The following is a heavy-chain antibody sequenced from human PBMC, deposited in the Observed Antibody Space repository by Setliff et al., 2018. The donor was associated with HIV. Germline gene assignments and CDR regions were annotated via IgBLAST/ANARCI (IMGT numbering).Heavy chain of an antibody. CDR1: GGSISRPY. J-gene: IGHJ6*04. CDR2: IYYTGST. CDR3: AREKNSSGYYFKG. Sequence: SETLSLTCTVSGGSISRPYWSWIRQPPGKGLEWIGYIYYTGSTNYNPSLKSRVTISVAPSKNQFSQKLSSVAAADTAVYYCAREKNSSGYYFKGWGKGTTVTVSS. V-gene: IGHV4-59*11. D-gene: IGHD3-22*01.